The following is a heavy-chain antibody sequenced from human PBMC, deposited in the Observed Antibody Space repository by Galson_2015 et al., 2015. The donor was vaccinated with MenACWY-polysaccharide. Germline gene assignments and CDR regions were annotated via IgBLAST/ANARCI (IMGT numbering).Heavy chain of an antibody. D-gene: IGHD2-21*01. CDR1: GGSISSRHW. V-gene: IGHV4/OR15-8*01. CDR2: TSHSGSA. CDR3: ARAFSQICVHYFDS. Sequence: ETLSGDCVVSGGSISSRHWWGWVRPPPGEGLEWIGETSHSGSANYNPHLKRRVTVSVDRSKNQFFLKLTSVAAAVTAIYYCARAFSQICVHYFDSCGQGTPFTVSS. J-gene: IGHJ4*02.